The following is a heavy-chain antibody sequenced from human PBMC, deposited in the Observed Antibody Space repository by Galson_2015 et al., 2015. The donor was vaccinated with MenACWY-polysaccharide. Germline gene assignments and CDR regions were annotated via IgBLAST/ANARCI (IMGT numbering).Heavy chain of an antibody. CDR1: GFAFSNYG. CDR2: LSQTTTT. V-gene: IGHV3-23*01. D-gene: IGHD2-15*01. Sequence: SLRLSCAASGFAFSNYGMAWVRQAPGKGLEWVSALSQTTTTYYSASVKGRFTISRDNSKNTLYLQMNSLRVEDTAVYYCAREGLCSGGTCYFYDYWGQGILVTVSS. J-gene: IGHJ4*02. CDR3: AREGLCSGGTCYFYDY.